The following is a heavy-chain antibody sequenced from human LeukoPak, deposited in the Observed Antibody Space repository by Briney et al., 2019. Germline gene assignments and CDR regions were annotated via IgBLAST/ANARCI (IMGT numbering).Heavy chain of an antibody. D-gene: IGHD4-17*01. J-gene: IGHJ4*01. CDR1: GASITSYY. V-gene: IGHV4-59*01. CDR2: IYNYGST. CDR3: ARGVGYGDPRHYDH. Sequence: MPSETLSLTCTVSGASITSYYWTWIRQSPEKGLEWIGYIYNYGSTKYEPSLKSRVSISEDTAKNQFSLNLKSVTAADTAVYYCARGVGYGDPRHYDHWGHGILVTVSS.